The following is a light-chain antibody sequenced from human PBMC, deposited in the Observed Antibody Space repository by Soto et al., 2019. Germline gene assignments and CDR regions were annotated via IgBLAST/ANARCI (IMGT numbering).Light chain of an antibody. J-gene: IGKJ1*01. CDR3: QQSGNSPPT. CDR2: AAS. CDR1: QNVSTKF. V-gene: IGKV3-20*01. Sequence: EIVLAQSPANLSLSPGERATLSCRASQNVSTKFLDWHEQTHGRARRLLIYAASNRVTGIPDRFSGSGSGTDITLTISRLEPADFAVYYCQQSGNSPPTLGQGTKGGYQ.